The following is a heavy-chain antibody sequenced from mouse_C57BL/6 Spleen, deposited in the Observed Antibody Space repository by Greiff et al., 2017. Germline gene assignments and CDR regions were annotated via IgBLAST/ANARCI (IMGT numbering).Heavy chain of an antibody. D-gene: IGHD3-2*02. V-gene: IGHV1-82*01. CDR1: GYAFSSSW. Sequence: QVQLKQSGPELVKPGASVKISCKASGYAFSSSWMNWVKQRPGKGLEWIGRIYPGDGDTNYNGKFKGKATLTADKSSSTAYMQLSSLTSEDSAVYFCARETAQATNAMDYWGQGTSVTVSS. CDR3: ARETAQATNAMDY. J-gene: IGHJ4*01. CDR2: IYPGDGDT.